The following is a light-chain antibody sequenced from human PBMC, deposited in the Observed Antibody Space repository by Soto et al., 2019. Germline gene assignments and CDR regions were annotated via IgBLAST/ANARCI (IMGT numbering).Light chain of an antibody. CDR3: QQYGSSTRT. CDR2: GAS. Sequence: IQMNESASSVSASVGDRLTITCRASRDISNSLAWYQQTPGKAPKLLLRGASSRATGIPDRFSGSGSGTDFTLTISRLQPEDFAVYDGQQYGSSTRTFGQGTKVDIK. V-gene: IGKV1-NL1*01. CDR1: RDISNS. J-gene: IGKJ1*01.